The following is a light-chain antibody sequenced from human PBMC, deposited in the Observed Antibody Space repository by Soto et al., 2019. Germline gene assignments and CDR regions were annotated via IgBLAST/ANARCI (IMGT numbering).Light chain of an antibody. V-gene: IGLV1-44*01. Sequence: QAVVTQPPSASGTPGQRVTISCSGSSSNIGSNTVNWYQQLPGTAPKLLIYSNNQRPPGVPDRFSGSKSGTSASLAISGLQSEDEADYYCAAWDDTLNGPYVVFGGGTKLTVL. CDR3: AAWDDTLNGPYVV. CDR1: SSNIGSNT. CDR2: SNN. J-gene: IGLJ2*01.